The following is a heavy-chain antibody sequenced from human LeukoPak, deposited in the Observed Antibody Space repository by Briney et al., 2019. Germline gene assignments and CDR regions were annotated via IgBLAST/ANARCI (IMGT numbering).Heavy chain of an antibody. Sequence: ASVKVSCKASGYTFTSYDINWVRQATGQGLEWMGWMNPNSGNTGYAQKFQGRVTMTRNTSISTAYMELSSLRSEDTAVYYCARVMYGRYGYDYWGQGTLVTVSS. D-gene: IGHD3-16*01. J-gene: IGHJ4*02. CDR2: MNPNSGNT. V-gene: IGHV1-8*01. CDR1: GYTFTSYD. CDR3: ARVMYGRYGYDY.